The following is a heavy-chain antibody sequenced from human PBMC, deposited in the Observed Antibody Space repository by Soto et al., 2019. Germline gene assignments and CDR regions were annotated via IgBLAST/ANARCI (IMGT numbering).Heavy chain of an antibody. CDR2: ISAYNGNT. V-gene: IGHV1-18*04. D-gene: IGHD3-3*01. CDR3: ARDQYGYYDFWSGYSPLYYYGMDV. Sequence: QVQLVQSGAEVKKPGASVKVSCKASGYTFTSYGISWVRQAPGQGLEWMGWISAYNGNTNYAQKLQGRVTMTTDTSTSTAYMELRSLRSDDTAVYYCARDQYGYYDFWSGYSPLYYYGMDVWGQGTTVTVSS. CDR1: GYTFTSYG. J-gene: IGHJ6*02.